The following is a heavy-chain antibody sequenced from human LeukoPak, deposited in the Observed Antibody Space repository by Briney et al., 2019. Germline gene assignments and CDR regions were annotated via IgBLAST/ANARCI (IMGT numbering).Heavy chain of an antibody. CDR3: GRPSADGLERAHIDC. J-gene: IGHJ4*02. CDR2: IYPADSDT. Sequence: GESLKISCQASGXNFSTYWIAWVRQMPGKGLESMGIIYPADSDTRYSPSFQGQVTISADKSISTAYLQWSGLKASDTAIYYCGRPSADGLERAHIDCWGQGTLVTVSS. CDR1: GXNFSTYW. V-gene: IGHV5-51*01.